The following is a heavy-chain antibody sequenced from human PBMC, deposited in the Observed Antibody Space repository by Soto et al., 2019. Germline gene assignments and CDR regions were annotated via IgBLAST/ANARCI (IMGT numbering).Heavy chain of an antibody. Sequence: SETLSLTCTVSGGSISSGDYYWSWIRQPPEKGLEWIGSIYYSGSTNYNPSLKSRVTISVDTSKNQFSLKLSSVTAADTAVYYCARARPGRYCSSTSCRHFDYWGQGTLVTVSS. V-gene: IGHV4-30-4*01. J-gene: IGHJ4*02. D-gene: IGHD2-2*01. CDR2: IYYSGST. CDR1: GGSISSGDYY. CDR3: ARARPGRYCSSTSCRHFDY.